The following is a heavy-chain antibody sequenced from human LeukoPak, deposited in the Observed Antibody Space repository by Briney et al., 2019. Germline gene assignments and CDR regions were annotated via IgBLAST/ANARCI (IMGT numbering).Heavy chain of an antibody. CDR1: GFSFSNYG. D-gene: IGHD3-16*01. J-gene: IGHJ4*02. V-gene: IGHV3-33*01. CDR3: ARSNNGGWGYCDY. Sequence: PGRSLRLPCAASGFSFSNYGMHWVRQAPGKGLEWVAVIWYDGSNKYYADSVKGRLTISRDNSKNTLYVQMSSLRAEDTAVYYCARSNNGGWGYCDYWGQGSLVTVSS. CDR2: IWYDGSNK.